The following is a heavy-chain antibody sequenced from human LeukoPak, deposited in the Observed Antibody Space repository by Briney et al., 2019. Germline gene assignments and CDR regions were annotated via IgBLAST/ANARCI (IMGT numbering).Heavy chain of an antibody. J-gene: IGHJ4*02. D-gene: IGHD3-10*01. Sequence: ASVKVSCKASGYTFTGYYMHWVRQAPGQGLEWMGWINPNSGGTNYAQKFQGWVTMTRDTSISTAYMELSRLRSDDTAVYYCARDTNYYASGSSFDYWGQGTLVTVSS. CDR1: GYTFTGYY. CDR2: INPNSGGT. CDR3: ARDTNYYASGSSFDY. V-gene: IGHV1-2*04.